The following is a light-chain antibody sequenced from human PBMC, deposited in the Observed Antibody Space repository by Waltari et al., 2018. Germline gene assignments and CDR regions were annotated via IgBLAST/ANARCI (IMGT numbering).Light chain of an antibody. CDR3: QQYATYHT. V-gene: IGKV1-5*03. CDR2: KSS. Sequence: DIQMTQSPSTLSASVGDRVTITCRASQDIGPYLAWYQQKPGKAPNLLIYKSSILESGVPSRFSGSGSGTEFTLTITSLQPDDFETYYCQQYATYHTFGQGTKLEI. CDR1: QDIGPY. J-gene: IGKJ2*01.